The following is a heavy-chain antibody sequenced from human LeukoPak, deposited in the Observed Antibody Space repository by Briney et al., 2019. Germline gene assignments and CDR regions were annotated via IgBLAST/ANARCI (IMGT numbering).Heavy chain of an antibody. J-gene: IGHJ4*02. Sequence: PSDTLSLTCTVSAGSISSNNYYWGWIRQPPGKGLEWIGSIYSSGTTYYHPSLKSRVTISVDTSKNKFSLKLSSVTAADTAVYYCADYDSSGYYVDYWGQGTLVTVSS. CDR2: IYSSGTT. D-gene: IGHD3-22*01. CDR1: AGSISSNNYY. V-gene: IGHV4-39*01. CDR3: ADYDSSGYYVDY.